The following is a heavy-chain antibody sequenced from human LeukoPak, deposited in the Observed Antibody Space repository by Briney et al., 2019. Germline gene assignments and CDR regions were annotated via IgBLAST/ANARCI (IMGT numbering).Heavy chain of an antibody. J-gene: IGHJ4*02. V-gene: IGHV1-2*02. CDR2: INPKSGDS. CDR3: ARGDTATFDY. D-gene: IGHD5-18*01. Sequence: ASVKVSCKASGYTFTGYYLHWVRQAPGQGLEWIGWINPKSGDSNHAQKFQGRVTMTGDTSISTAYMELSSLRSNDTAVYYCARGDTATFDYWGQGTLVTVSS. CDR1: GYTFTGYY.